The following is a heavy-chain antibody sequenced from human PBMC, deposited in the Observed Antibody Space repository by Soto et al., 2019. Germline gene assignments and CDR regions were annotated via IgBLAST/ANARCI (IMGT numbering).Heavy chain of an antibody. CDR2: INHSGST. Sequence: PSETLSLTCAVYGGSFSGYYWSWIRQPPGKGLEWIGEINHSGSTNYNPSLKNRVTISVDTSKNQFSLKLSSVTAADTAVYYCARASCSGGSCYSSTGPNDYWGQGTLVTVSS. V-gene: IGHV4-34*01. J-gene: IGHJ4*02. D-gene: IGHD2-15*01. CDR3: ARASCSGGSCYSSTGPNDY. CDR1: GGSFSGYY.